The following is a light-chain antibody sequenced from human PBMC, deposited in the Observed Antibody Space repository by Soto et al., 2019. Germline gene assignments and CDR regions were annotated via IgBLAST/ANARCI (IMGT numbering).Light chain of an antibody. V-gene: IGKV3-15*01. Sequence: EIVMTQSPDTLSVSPGERATLSCRASQSVSSNLAWYQQKPGQAPRLLIYCASTRATGFPVRFSGSGSGTEFTLTISSLQSEDFAVYYCHHYNSWPYTFGQGTKVEIK. CDR2: CAS. J-gene: IGKJ2*01. CDR3: HHYNSWPYT. CDR1: QSVSSN.